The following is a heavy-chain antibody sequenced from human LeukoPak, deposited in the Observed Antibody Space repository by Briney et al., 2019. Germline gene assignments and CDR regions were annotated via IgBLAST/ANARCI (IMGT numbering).Heavy chain of an antibody. CDR1: GGSISSYY. Sequence: SETLSLTCTVSGGSISSYYWSWIRQPPGKGLEWIGYIHYSGSTNYNPSLKSRVTISVDTSKNQFSLKLSSVTAADTAVYYCAREGNCSGGSCYFSEFDYWGQGTLVTVSS. CDR2: IHYSGST. CDR3: AREGNCSGGSCYFSEFDY. V-gene: IGHV4-59*01. D-gene: IGHD2-15*01. J-gene: IGHJ4*02.